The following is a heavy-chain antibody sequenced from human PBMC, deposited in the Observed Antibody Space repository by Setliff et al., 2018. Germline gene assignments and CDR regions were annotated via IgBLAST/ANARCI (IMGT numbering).Heavy chain of an antibody. CDR3: AKDQPHKYDSSGSAPIDY. Sequence: GGSLRLSCAASGFTSSMYGVHWVRQAPGKGLEWVAYIRHDGSNENYADSVKGRFTISRDNSKNTLYLQMNSLRAEDAAVYYCAKDQPHKYDSSGSAPIDYWGQGTLVTVSS. J-gene: IGHJ4*02. CDR2: IRHDGSNE. V-gene: IGHV3-30*02. CDR1: GFTSSMYG. D-gene: IGHD3-22*01.